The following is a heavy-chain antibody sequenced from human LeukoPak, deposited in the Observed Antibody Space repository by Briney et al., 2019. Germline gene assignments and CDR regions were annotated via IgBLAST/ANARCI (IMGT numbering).Heavy chain of an antibody. V-gene: IGHV4-39*07. CDR2: IYHSGST. J-gene: IGHJ4*02. Sequence: SETLSLTCTVSGGSISSSSYYWGWIRQPPGKGLEWIGSIYHSGSTYYNPSLKSRVTISVDTSKNQFSLKLTSVAAADTAMYYCTRDMEYPGAGFDYWGQGIPVTVSS. CDR1: GGSISSSSYY. CDR3: TRDMEYPGAGFDY. D-gene: IGHD3-3*01.